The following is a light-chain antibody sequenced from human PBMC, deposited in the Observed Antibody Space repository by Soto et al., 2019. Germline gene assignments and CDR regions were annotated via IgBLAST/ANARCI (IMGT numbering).Light chain of an antibody. CDR1: QSVLYSSNNKNY. J-gene: IGKJ2*01. Sequence: DIVMTQSPDSLAVSLGERATIYCKSSQSVLYSSNNKNYLAWYQQKPGQPPKLLIFWASTRESGVPDRFSGSGSGTDFTLTISSLQAEDVAVYYCQQYYNTPYTFGQGTKLDI. CDR2: WAS. CDR3: QQYYNTPYT. V-gene: IGKV4-1*01.